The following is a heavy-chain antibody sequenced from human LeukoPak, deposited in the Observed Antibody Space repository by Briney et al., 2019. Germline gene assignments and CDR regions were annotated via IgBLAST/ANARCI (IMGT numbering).Heavy chain of an antibody. J-gene: IGHJ4*02. D-gene: IGHD3-10*01. CDR1: GFAFSSYW. CDR2: IKEDGSHK. Sequence: GGSLRLSCAASGFAFSSYWMNWLRQAPGKGLEWVANIKEDGSHKKYVDSVKGRFTISRDNAKNSLYLQMTSLGVEDTAVYYCARGVWFGESLGSGADYWGQGTLVTVSS. V-gene: IGHV3-7*01. CDR3: ARGVWFGESLGSGADY.